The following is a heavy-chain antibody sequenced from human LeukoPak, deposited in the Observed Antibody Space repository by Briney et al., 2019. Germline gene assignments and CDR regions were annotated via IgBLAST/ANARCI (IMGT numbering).Heavy chain of an antibody. Sequence: GASVKVSFKASGYTFTVYYMHWVRQAPGQGLEWMGWINPNSGGTNYAQKFQGRVTMTRDTSISTAYMELSRLRSDDTAVYYYARERTLTSCYDYWGQGTLVTVSS. D-gene: IGHD2-15*01. V-gene: IGHV1-2*02. CDR3: ARERTLTSCYDY. CDR2: INPNSGGT. CDR1: GYTFTVYY. J-gene: IGHJ4*02.